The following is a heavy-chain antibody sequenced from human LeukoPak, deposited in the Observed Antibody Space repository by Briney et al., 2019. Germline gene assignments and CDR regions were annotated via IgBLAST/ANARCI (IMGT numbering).Heavy chain of an antibody. Sequence: GGSLRLSYAASEFTVSDNYMSWVRQAPGKGLEWVSILYSGGNAYYTDSVKGRFTISRDNSKNTVYLQVNSLRAGDTAVYFCARTTGARTFYFNGMDVWGQGTTVTVSS. D-gene: IGHD1-1*01. CDR1: EFTVSDNY. CDR3: ARTTGARTFYFNGMDV. CDR2: LYSGGNA. J-gene: IGHJ6*02. V-gene: IGHV3-53*01.